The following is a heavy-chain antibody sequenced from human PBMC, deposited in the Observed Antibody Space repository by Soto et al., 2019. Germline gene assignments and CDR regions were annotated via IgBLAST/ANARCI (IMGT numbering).Heavy chain of an antibody. CDR2: IYHSGST. D-gene: IGHD5-12*01. V-gene: IGHV4-30-2*01. CDR1: GGSISSGGYS. Sequence: SETLSLTCAVSGGSISSGGYSWSWIRQPPGKGLEWIGYIYHSGSTNYNPSLKSRLTMLVDRSKNQFSLKLSSVTAADTAVYYCVRHAQWIIRAYWGQGSLVTVSS. J-gene: IGHJ4*02. CDR3: VRHAQWIIRAY.